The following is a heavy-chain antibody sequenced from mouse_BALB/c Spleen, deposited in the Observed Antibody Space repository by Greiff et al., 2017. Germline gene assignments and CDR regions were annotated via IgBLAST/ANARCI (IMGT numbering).Heavy chain of an antibody. V-gene: IGHV3-8*02. CDR2: ISYSGST. J-gene: IGHJ4*01. Sequence: EVQLQESGPSLVKPSQTLSLTCSVTGDSITSGYWNWIRKFPGNKLEYMGYISYSGSTYYNPSLKSRISITRDTSKNQYYLQLNSVTTEDTATYYCARYDYDVGSAMDYWGQGTSVTVSS. CDR1: GDSITSGY. D-gene: IGHD2-4*01. CDR3: ARYDYDVGSAMDY.